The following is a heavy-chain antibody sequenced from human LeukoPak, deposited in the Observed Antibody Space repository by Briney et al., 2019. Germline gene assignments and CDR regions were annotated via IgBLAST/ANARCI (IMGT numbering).Heavy chain of an antibody. CDR1: GYTFSSYY. D-gene: IGHD3-16*01. CDR2: INPSGGTT. Sequence: HVASVKVSCKASGYTFSSYYMHWVRQAPGQGLEWMGVINPSGGTTTYAQKFQGRVTMTRDTSTSTVYMEVSSLRSEDTAVYYCTKGQLWASGRAFDIWGQGTMVTVSS. V-gene: IGHV1-46*01. CDR3: TKGQLWASGRAFDI. J-gene: IGHJ3*02.